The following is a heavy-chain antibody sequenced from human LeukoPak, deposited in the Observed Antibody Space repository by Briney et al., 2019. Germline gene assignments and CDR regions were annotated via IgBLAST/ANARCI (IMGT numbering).Heavy chain of an antibody. Sequence: GESLKISCKGSGYSFTSYWIGWVRQMPGKGLEWMGIIYPGDSDTRYSPSFQGQVTISADKSISTAYLQWSSLKASDTAMYYCARHRYYYDSSGYYQPTNYYYYYYMDVWDKGTTVTVSS. CDR3: ARHRYYYDSSGYYQPTNYYYYYYMDV. J-gene: IGHJ6*03. CDR2: IYPGDSDT. CDR1: GYSFTSYW. V-gene: IGHV5-51*01. D-gene: IGHD3-22*01.